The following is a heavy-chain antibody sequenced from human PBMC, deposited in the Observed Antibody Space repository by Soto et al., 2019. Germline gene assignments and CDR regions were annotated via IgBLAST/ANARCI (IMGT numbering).Heavy chain of an antibody. CDR3: ARAGWDGYYSFDD. CDR1: GFTFSSYE. CDR2: ISSSGSTI. J-gene: IGHJ4*02. V-gene: IGHV3-48*03. Sequence: EVQLVESGGGLVQPGGSLRLSCAASGFTFSSYEMNWVRQAPGKGLEWVSYISSSGSTIYYADSVKGRFTISRDNAKNSLYLQMNSLRAEDTAVYYCARAGWDGYYSFDDWGQGTLVTVSS. D-gene: IGHD3-22*01.